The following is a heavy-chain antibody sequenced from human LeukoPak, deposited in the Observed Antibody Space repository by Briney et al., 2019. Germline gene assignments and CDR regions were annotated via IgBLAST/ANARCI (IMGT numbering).Heavy chain of an antibody. D-gene: IGHD1-26*01. CDR1: GGSFSGYY. V-gene: IGHV4-34*09. Sequence: SETLSLTCAVYGGSFSGYYWSWIRQPPGKGLEWIGEINHSGSTNYNPSLKSRVTISVDTSKNQFSLKLSSVTAADTAVYYCATVGSGSYSGYWGQGTLVTVSS. CDR3: ATVGSGSYSGY. CDR2: INHSGST. J-gene: IGHJ4*02.